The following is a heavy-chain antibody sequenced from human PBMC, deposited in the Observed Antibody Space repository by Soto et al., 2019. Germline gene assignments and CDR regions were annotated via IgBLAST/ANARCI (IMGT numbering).Heavy chain of an antibody. CDR3: ARDIESYGLFDY. Sequence: SVKVSCKASGGTFSSYAISWVRQAPGQGLEWMGGIIPIFGTANYAQKFQGRVTITADKSTSTAYMGLSSLRSEDTAVYYCARDIESYGLFDYWGQGTLVTSPQ. CDR1: GGTFSSYA. D-gene: IGHD5-18*01. V-gene: IGHV1-69*06. J-gene: IGHJ4*02. CDR2: IIPIFGTA.